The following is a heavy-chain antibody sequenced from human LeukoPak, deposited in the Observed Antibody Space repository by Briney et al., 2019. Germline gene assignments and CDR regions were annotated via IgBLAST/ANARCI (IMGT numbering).Heavy chain of an antibody. Sequence: GGSPRPSCAASGFTFSRHWMGWVRQAPGKGLEWVANIKQDASQYYVDSVRGRFIISRDNAKNSLSLQMNSLRLEDTAVYYCARGPDFGDRLDYFDYWGQGTLVTVSS. J-gene: IGHJ4*02. V-gene: IGHV3-7*01. D-gene: IGHD4-17*01. CDR1: GFTFSRHW. CDR3: ARGPDFGDRLDYFDY. CDR2: IKQDASQ.